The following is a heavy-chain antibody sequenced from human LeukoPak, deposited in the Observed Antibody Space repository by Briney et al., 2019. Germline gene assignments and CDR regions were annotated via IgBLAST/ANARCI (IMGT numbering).Heavy chain of an antibody. Sequence: SETLSLTCAVSGASISSGWWWSWVRQSPGKGLEWIAEIHHSGTTHYNPSLKSRLSMSVGKSKNQFSLKLTSMAAADTAVYYCARNGDYSMDYWGQGTLVTVSS. CDR1: GASISSGWW. V-gene: IGHV4-4*02. CDR3: ARNGDYSMDY. D-gene: IGHD2-15*01. CDR2: IHHSGTT. J-gene: IGHJ4*02.